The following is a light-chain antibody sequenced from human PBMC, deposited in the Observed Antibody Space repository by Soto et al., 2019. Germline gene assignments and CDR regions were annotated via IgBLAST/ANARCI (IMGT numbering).Light chain of an antibody. V-gene: IGLV1-36*01. Sequence: QSVLTQPPSVSVAPRQRVTISCSGSSSNIGNNAVNWYQQLPGKAPKLLIYYDDLLPSGVSDRFSGSKSGTSASLAISGLLSEDDADYYCAAWDDSLNGWVFGGGTKVTVL. J-gene: IGLJ3*02. CDR2: YDD. CDR3: AAWDDSLNGWV. CDR1: SSNIGNNA.